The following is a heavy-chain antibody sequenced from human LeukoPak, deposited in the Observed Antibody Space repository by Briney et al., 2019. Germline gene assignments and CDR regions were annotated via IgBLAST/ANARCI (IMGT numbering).Heavy chain of an antibody. J-gene: IGHJ4*02. CDR2: IYYSGST. V-gene: IGHV4-39*01. CDR1: GASIISSSYS. Sequence: PSETLSLTCSVSGASIISSSYSWGWIRQPPGKGLEWIGGIYYSGSTYYNPSLKSRVTLSVDTSKHQFSLKLSSVTAADTSVYYCARLATYCSSASCCRHFDYWGQGTLVTVSS. CDR3: ARLATYCSSASCCRHFDY. D-gene: IGHD2-2*01.